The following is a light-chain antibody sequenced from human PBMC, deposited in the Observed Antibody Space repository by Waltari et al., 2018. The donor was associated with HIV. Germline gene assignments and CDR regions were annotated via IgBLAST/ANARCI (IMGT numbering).Light chain of an antibody. Sequence: EVVLTQSPAILSLCPGDRATLPCRANQIHDTKVAWYQQKPGQAPRLLMYDADKRATGIPARFTGSGSGTEFTLTISSLEPEDSGLYYCQRRSTWPPPTFGQGTKLE. V-gene: IGKV3-11*01. CDR3: QRRSTWPPPT. J-gene: IGKJ2*01. CDR2: DAD. CDR1: QIHDTK.